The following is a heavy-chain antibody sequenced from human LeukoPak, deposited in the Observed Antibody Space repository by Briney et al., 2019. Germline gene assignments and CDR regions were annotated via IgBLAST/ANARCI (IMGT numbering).Heavy chain of an antibody. CDR1: GFTFSSYS. V-gene: IGHV3-21*01. CDR2: ISSSSSYI. CDR3: ARDSDSSGYTKFEHYFDY. J-gene: IGHJ4*02. Sequence: GGSLRLPCAASGFTFSSYSMNWVRQAPGKGLEWVSSISSSSSYIYYADSVKGRFTISRDNAKNSLYLQMNSLRAEDTAVYYCARDSDSSGYTKFEHYFDYWGQGTLVTVSS. D-gene: IGHD3-22*01.